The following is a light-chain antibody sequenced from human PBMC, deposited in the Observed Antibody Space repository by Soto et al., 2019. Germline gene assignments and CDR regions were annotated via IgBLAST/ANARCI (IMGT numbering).Light chain of an antibody. CDR3: QQANSFPRT. CDR2: AAS. V-gene: IGKV1-12*01. Sequence: DIQMTQSHSSVSASVGDRLTITCRASQGISSWLAWYQQKQGKAPKXLIYAASSLQSGVPSRFSGIGSGTAGTINICSLQPEDGETYDGQQANSFPRTFGQGTKVEI. J-gene: IGKJ1*01. CDR1: QGISSW.